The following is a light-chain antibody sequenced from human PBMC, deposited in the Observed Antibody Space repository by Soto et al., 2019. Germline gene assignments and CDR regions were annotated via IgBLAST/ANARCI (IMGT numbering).Light chain of an antibody. Sequence: EIVLTQSPGTLSLSPGERATLSCRASQSVSSSYLAWYQQKPGQAPMLLIYGASSRATGIPARFSGSGSGTDFTLTISRLEPEDFAVYYCQQYGSSPLFTFGPGTEVDIK. V-gene: IGKV3-20*01. CDR3: QQYGSSPLFT. CDR2: GAS. J-gene: IGKJ3*01. CDR1: QSVSSSY.